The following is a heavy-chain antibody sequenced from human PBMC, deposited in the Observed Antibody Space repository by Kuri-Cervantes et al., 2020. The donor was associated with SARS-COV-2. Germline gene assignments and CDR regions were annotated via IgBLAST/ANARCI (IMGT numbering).Heavy chain of an antibody. CDR1: GCTVTSYG. CDR3: ARLPFNSYILTDYYYFYGIDL. Sequence: SVTVSCKASGCTVTSYGISWVRQAPGQGLEWMGWISAYNCNTTYAHQLQGRVTMTTDTSTSTAYLELRSLRSDAAAVYYCARLPFNSYILTDYYYFYGIDLWGQGTLVTVSS. J-gene: IGHJ6*02. D-gene: IGHD3-9*01. V-gene: IGHV1-18*04. CDR2: ISAYNCNT.